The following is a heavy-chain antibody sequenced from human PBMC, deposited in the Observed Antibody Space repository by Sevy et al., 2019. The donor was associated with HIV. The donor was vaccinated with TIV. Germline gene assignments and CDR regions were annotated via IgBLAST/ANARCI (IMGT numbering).Heavy chain of an antibody. CDR1: GGSFSGYY. V-gene: IGHV4-34*01. CDR2: INHSGST. CDR3: ASAGDSGSFTAGMDV. Sequence: SETLSLTCAVYGGSFSGYYWSWIRQPPGKGLEWIGEINHSGSTNYNPSLKSRVTISVDTSKNQFSLKLSSVTAADTAVYYCASAGDSGSFTAGMDVWGQGTTVTVSS. D-gene: IGHD1-26*01. J-gene: IGHJ6*02.